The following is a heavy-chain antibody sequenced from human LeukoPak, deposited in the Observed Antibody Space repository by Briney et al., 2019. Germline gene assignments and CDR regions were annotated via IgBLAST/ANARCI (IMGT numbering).Heavy chain of an antibody. J-gene: IGHJ6*03. D-gene: IGHD3-3*01. CDR1: GGSISSGSYY. CDR2: IYTSGST. CDR3: ARSSGYDFWSGYSYYYYYYMDV. V-gene: IGHV4-61*02. Sequence: SETLSLTCTVSGGSISSGSYYWSWIRQPAGKGLEWIGRIYTSGSTNYNPSLKSRVTISVHTSKNQFSLKLSSVTAADTAVYYCARSSGYDFWSGYSYYYYYYMDVWGKGTTVTVSS.